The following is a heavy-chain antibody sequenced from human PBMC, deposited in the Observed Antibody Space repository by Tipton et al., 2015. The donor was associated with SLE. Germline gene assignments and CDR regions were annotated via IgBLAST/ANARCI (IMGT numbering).Heavy chain of an antibody. Sequence: SLRLSCAASGITFSSHAMSWVRQAPGKGLEWVSAISGSGGNTYYADSLKGRFTISRDNAKNSLYLQMNSLRAEDTAVYYCARGWFGELPFDYWGQGTLVTVSS. CDR1: GITFSSHA. CDR3: ARGWFGELPFDY. V-gene: IGHV3-23*01. CDR2: ISGSGGNT. D-gene: IGHD3-10*01. J-gene: IGHJ4*02.